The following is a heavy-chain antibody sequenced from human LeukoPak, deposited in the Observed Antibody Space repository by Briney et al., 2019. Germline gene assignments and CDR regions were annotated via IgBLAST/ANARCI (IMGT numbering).Heavy chain of an antibody. V-gene: IGHV1-69*01. J-gene: IGHJ6*02. D-gene: IGHD6-13*01. CDR3: ASGEQHPYYYYGMDV. CDR1: GGTFSSYA. Sequence: ASVTVSCTASGGTFSSYAISWVRQAPGQGLEWMGGIIPIFGTANYAQKFQGRVTITADESTSTAYMELGSLRSEDKAVYYCASGEQHPYYYYGMDVWGQGTTVTVSS. CDR2: IIPIFGTA.